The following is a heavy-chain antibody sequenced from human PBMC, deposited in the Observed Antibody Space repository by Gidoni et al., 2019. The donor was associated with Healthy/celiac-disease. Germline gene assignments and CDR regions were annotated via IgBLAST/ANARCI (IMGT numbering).Heavy chain of an antibody. Sequence: QVQLVQSGAEVKKPGASVKVSVSASGYTFNSYGISWVRQAPGQGLKWMGWISAYNGNTNYAQKIQGRVTMTTDTSTSTAYMELRSLRSDDTAVYYCARSIAVAGSFDYWGQGTLVTVSS. V-gene: IGHV1-18*01. CDR3: ARSIAVAGSFDY. CDR2: ISAYNGNT. CDR1: GYTFNSYG. J-gene: IGHJ4*02. D-gene: IGHD6-19*01.